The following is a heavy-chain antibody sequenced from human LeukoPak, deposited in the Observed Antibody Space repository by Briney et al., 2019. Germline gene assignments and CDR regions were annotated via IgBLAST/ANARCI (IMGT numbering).Heavy chain of an antibody. CDR3: ARWYSASDY. D-gene: IGHD2-15*01. V-gene: IGHV3-21*01. J-gene: IGHJ4*02. CDR2: ISNSNSHI. Sequence: GGSLRLSCAASGFTFSTYSMNWVRQAPGKGLEWVSSISNSNSHIYYSDSVKGRFTISRDNAKSSLYLQMNSLRAEDTAIYYCARWYSASDYWGQGTLVTVSS. CDR1: GFTFSTYS.